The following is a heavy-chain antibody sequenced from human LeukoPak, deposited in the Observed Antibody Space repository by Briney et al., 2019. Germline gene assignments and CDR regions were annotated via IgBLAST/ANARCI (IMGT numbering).Heavy chain of an antibody. CDR2: ISSSSTYI. CDR3: AKDYPKYQLRPSDAFDI. J-gene: IGHJ3*02. CDR1: GFTFSAYT. D-gene: IGHD2-2*01. V-gene: IGHV3-21*01. Sequence: PGGSLRLSCAASGFTFSAYTMNWVRQAPGKGLEWVSCISSSSTYIQSAESVKGRFIISRDNAKSSLYLRMHSLRAEDTAVYYCAKDYPKYQLRPSDAFDIWGQGTMVTVSS.